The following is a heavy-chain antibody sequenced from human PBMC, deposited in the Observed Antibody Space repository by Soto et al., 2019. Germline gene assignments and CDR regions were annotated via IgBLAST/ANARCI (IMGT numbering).Heavy chain of an antibody. D-gene: IGHD6-13*01. CDR1: EGTIINHT. V-gene: IGHV1-69*02. Sequence: YNAAEGTIINHTISWIIRTPGQGLEWMGRIIPILGRANYAQNFQGRVTITAEKSPSQAYRQWTSLKAPDTAMYYRARSGGGQKQQPPKYYHGLDVWGQGTTLTVSS. CDR2: IIPILGRA. CDR3: ARSGGGQKQQPPKYYHGLDV. J-gene: IGHJ6*02.